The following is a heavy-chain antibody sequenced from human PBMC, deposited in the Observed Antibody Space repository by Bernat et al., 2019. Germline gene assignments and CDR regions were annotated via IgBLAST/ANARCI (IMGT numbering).Heavy chain of an antibody. Sequence: QVQLQQWGAGLLKPSETLSLTCAVYGGSFSGYYWSWIRQPPGKGLEWIGESNHSGSTNYNPSLNSRVPISVDTSNNQFSLKLSSVPAADTAVYYCARTRTTVTSTRGYYYCMDVWGKGTTVTVSS. CDR3: ARTRTTVTSTRGYYYCMDV. V-gene: IGHV4-34*01. CDR1: GGSFSGYY. CDR2: SNHSGST. D-gene: IGHD4-17*01. J-gene: IGHJ6*03.